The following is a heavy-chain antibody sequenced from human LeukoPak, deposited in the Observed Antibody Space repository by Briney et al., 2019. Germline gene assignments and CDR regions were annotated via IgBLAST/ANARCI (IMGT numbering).Heavy chain of an antibody. J-gene: IGHJ4*02. V-gene: IGHV1-2*02. Sequence: ASVKVSCKASGYTFTGYYMHWVRQAPGQGLQWMGWINPNSGNTHYSQKFQDRVTMTRDTSISTAYMELNSLRSDDTAVYYCARAYDYWGQGTLVTVSS. CDR2: INPNSGNT. CDR3: ARAYDY. CDR1: GYTFTGYY.